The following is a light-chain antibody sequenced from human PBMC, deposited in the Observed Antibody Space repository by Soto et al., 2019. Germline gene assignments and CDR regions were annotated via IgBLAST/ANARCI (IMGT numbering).Light chain of an antibody. J-gene: IGKJ2*01. V-gene: IGKV3-15*01. CDR3: QQYNNWPPYT. CDR2: VAS. CDR1: QSVSSN. Sequence: EIVMPQSPATLSVSPGERATLSCRASQSVSSNLAWYQQKPGQAPRLLIYVASTRATGIPARFSGSGSGTEFTLTISSLQSEDFAVYYCQQYNNWPPYTFGQGTKLEIK.